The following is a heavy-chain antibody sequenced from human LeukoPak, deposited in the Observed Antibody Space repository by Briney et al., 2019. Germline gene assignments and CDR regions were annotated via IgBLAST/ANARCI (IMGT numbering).Heavy chain of an antibody. Sequence: SETLSLTCAVSGGSFSGYYWSWIRQPPGKGLEWIGEINHSGSTNYNPSLKSRVTISVDTSKNQFSLKLSSVTAADTAVYYCARGKYSYGYSYRSYGMDVWGQGTTVTVSS. CDR3: ARGKYSYGYSYRSYGMDV. CDR2: INHSGST. D-gene: IGHD5-18*01. CDR1: GGSFSGYY. V-gene: IGHV4-34*01. J-gene: IGHJ6*02.